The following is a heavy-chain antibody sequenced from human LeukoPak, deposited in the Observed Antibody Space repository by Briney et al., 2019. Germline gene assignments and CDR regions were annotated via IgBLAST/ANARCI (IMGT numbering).Heavy chain of an antibody. V-gene: IGHV3-7*04. D-gene: IGHD6-13*01. CDR2: INEDGSEK. CDR3: ARGGSWYFNF. J-gene: IGHJ4*02. Sequence: PGGSLILSCAASGFTFSSYWMSWVRQAPGKGLEWVANINEDGSEKYYVDSMKGRFTISRDNAKNSLYLQMNSLRAEDTAIYYCARGGSWYFNFWGQGTLVTVSS. CDR1: GFTFSSYW.